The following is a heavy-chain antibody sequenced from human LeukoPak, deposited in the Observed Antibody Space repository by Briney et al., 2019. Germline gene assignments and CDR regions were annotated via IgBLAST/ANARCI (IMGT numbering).Heavy chain of an antibody. D-gene: IGHD5-12*01. CDR2: ISGSGGST. CDR3: AKAVVVPTIFGYYFDY. J-gene: IGHJ4*02. V-gene: IGHV3-23*01. CDR1: GFTFSSYA. Sequence: PGGSLRLSCAASGFTFSSYAMSWVRQAPGKGLEWVSIISGSGGSTYYADSVKGRFTISRDNSKNTMFLQMNSLRAEDTAVYYCAKAVVVPTIFGYYFDYWGQGTLLTVSS.